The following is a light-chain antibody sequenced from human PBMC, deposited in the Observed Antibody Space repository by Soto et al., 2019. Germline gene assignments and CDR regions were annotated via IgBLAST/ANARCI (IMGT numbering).Light chain of an antibody. CDR1: SSDVGGYTY. J-gene: IGLJ1*01. CDR2: DVS. CDR3: TSYTSSSTPYV. Sequence: QSVLTQPASVSGSPGQSITISCAGTSSDVGGYTYVSWYQQHPGKAPKLMIYDVSNRPSGVSNRFSGSKFGNTASLTISGLQAEDEADYYCTSYTSSSTPYVFGGGTKVTVL. V-gene: IGLV2-14*01.